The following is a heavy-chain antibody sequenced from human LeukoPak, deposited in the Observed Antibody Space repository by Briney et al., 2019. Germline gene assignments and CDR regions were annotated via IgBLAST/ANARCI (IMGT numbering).Heavy chain of an antibody. V-gene: IGHV3-48*04. J-gene: IGHJ4*02. CDR3: ARDPEVHSSGWYVVDF. CDR2: ISSSSNTI. CDR1: GFTFSSYS. D-gene: IGHD6-19*01. Sequence: GGSLRLSCAASGFTFSSYSMHWVRQAPGKGLEWVSYISSSSNTIYYRDSVKGRFTISRDNAKNSLYLQMNSLRAEDTAVYYCARDPEVHSSGWYVVDFWGQGTLVTVSS.